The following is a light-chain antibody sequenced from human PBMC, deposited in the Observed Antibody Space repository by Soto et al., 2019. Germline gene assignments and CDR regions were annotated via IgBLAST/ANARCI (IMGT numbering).Light chain of an antibody. Sequence: QTALTQPRSVSGSPGQSVTISCTGTSSDVGAFNYVSWYQQHPGKAPKLMIYDVTARPSGVPDRFSGSKSGTTASLTISGLQAEDEADYFCCSYSSSYTLLFGGGTKVTVL. J-gene: IGLJ2*01. CDR2: DVT. CDR1: SSDVGAFNY. V-gene: IGLV2-11*01. CDR3: CSYSSSYTLL.